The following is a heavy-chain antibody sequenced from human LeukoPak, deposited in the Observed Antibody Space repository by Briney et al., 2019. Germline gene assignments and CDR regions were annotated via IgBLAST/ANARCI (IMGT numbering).Heavy chain of an antibody. D-gene: IGHD3-3*01. CDR2: IYYSGST. Sequence: PSETLSLTCTVSGGSISSYYWSWIRQPPGKGLEWIGYIYYSGSTNYNPSLKSRVTISVDTSENQFSLKLSSVTAADTAMYYCARAPWGRSDFWSGHPYYFDSWGQGTLVTVSS. V-gene: IGHV4-59*01. J-gene: IGHJ4*02. CDR1: GGSISSYY. CDR3: ARAPWGRSDFWSGHPYYFDS.